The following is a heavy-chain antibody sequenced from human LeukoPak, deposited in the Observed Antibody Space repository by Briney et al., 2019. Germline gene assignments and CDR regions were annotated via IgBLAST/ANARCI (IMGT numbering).Heavy chain of an antibody. Sequence: GGSLRLSCAASGFTLSSYWMSWVRQAPGKGLEWVANIKYDGSEKDYVDCVKGRFTISRDNAKNSLYLQMNSLRAEDTGVYYCARDIAPAGLFFDYWGQGTLVTVSS. CDR2: IKYDGSEK. J-gene: IGHJ4*02. V-gene: IGHV3-7*01. CDR3: ARDIAPAGLFFDY. CDR1: GFTLSSYW. D-gene: IGHD6-13*01.